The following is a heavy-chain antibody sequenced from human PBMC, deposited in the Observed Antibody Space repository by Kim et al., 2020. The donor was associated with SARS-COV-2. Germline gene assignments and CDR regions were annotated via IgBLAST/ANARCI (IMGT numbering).Heavy chain of an antibody. V-gene: IGHV4-4*02. CDR1: GGSISSSNW. D-gene: IGHD6-19*01. Sequence: SETLSLTCAVSGGSISSSNWWSWVRQPPGKGLEWIGEIYHSGSTNYNPSLKSRVTISVDKSKNQFSLKLSSVTAADTAVYYCARDRDGSGWYLDYWGQGTLVTVSS. CDR3: ARDRDGSGWYLDY. J-gene: IGHJ4*02. CDR2: IYHSGST.